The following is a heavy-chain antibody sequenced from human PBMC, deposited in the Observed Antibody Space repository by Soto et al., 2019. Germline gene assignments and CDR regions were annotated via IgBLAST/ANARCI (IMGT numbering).Heavy chain of an antibody. J-gene: IGHJ6*02. CDR1: GYTFTSYD. Sequence: VASVKVSCKASGYTFTSYDINWVRQATGQGLEWMGWMNPNSGNTGYAQKFQGRVTMTRNTSISTAYMELSSLRSEDTAVYYCARGSTMVRGVIKYYYYYGMDVWGQGTTVTVSS. CDR3: ARGSTMVRGVIKYYYYYGMDV. V-gene: IGHV1-8*01. CDR2: MNPNSGNT. D-gene: IGHD3-10*01.